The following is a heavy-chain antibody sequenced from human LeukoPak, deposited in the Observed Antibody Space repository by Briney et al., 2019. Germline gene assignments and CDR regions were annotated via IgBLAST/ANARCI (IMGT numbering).Heavy chain of an antibody. V-gene: IGHV1-69*05. J-gene: IGHJ6*03. CDR2: IIPIFGTA. CDR1: GGTFSSYA. D-gene: IGHD4-17*01. Sequence: SVKVSCKASGGTFSSYAISWVRQAPAQVLEWMGGIIPIFGTANYAQKCQGRGTITTAESTSTAYMERISVGSEYTAVYYCATRVRTTVTTLNYYYYYLDVWGKGTTVTVSS. CDR3: ATRVRTTVTTLNYYYYYLDV.